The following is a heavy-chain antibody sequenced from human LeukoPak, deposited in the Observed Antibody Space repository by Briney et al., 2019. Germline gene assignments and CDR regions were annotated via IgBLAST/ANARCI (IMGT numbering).Heavy chain of an antibody. CDR2: VYPGDSDT. CDR3: ARHDGETGEGVDY. Sequence: KAGESLKISCKGSGYSFTSYWIGWVRQMPGKGLEWMGIVYPGDSDTRYSPSFQGQVSISADKSISTAYLQWSSLKASDTATCYCARHDGETGEGVDYWGQGTLVTVSS. V-gene: IGHV5-51*01. CDR1: GYSFTSYW. D-gene: IGHD7-27*01. J-gene: IGHJ4*02.